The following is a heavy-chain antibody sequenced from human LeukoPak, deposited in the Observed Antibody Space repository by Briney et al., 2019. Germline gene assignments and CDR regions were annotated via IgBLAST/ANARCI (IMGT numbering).Heavy chain of an antibody. J-gene: IGHJ4*02. CDR2: ISGGGDIT. CDR3: VREGTPATANY. D-gene: IGHD2-21*02. V-gene: IGHV3-23*01. Sequence: GSLRLSCAASGFNFANHAMSWVRQPPGKGLEWVSAISGGGDITYYADSVTGRFTISRDNSKDTLFLQMHSLRPGDTAVYYCVREGTPATANYWGQGTLVTISS. CDR1: GFNFANHA.